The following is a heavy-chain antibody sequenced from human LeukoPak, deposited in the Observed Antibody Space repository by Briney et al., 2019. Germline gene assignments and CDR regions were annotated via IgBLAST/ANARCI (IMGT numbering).Heavy chain of an antibody. CDR1: GFTFRNYW. Sequence: GGSLRLSCAASGFTFRNYWMGWVRQAPGKGLEWVAVIWYDGSIKYYADSVKGRFTISRDNSKNTLYLQMNSLRAEDTAVYYCARAVGPFDYWGQETLVTVS. V-gene: IGHV3-33*08. CDR3: ARAVGPFDY. J-gene: IGHJ4*02. D-gene: IGHD2-15*01. CDR2: IWYDGSIK.